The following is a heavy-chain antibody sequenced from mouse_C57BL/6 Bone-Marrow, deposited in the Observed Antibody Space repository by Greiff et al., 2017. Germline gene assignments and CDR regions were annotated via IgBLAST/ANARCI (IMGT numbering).Heavy chain of an antibody. D-gene: IGHD4-1*01. CDR2: IYPGDGDT. V-gene: IGHV1-82*01. J-gene: IGHJ1*03. CDR3: ARWANWDRYFDV. Sequence: QVQLQQSGPELVKPGASVKISCKASGYAFSSSWMNWVKQRPGKGLEWIGRIYPGDGDTNYNGKFKGKATLTADKSSSTAYMQLSSLTSEDSAVYFCARWANWDRYFDVWGTGTTVTVSS. CDR1: GYAFSSSW.